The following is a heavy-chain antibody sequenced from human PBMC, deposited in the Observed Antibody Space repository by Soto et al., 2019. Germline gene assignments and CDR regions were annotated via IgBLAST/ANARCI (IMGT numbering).Heavy chain of an antibody. Sequence: GGSLRLSCAASGFTFSSSAMHWVRQAPGKGLGWVAVISYDGSNKYYAGSVKGRFTISRDNSKNTLYLQMNSLRAEGTAVYYCARDRRNYDSSGYYLNWFDPWGQGTLVTVSS. V-gene: IGHV3-30-3*01. CDR1: GFTFSSSA. CDR3: ARDRRNYDSSGYYLNWFDP. D-gene: IGHD3-22*01. CDR2: ISYDGSNK. J-gene: IGHJ5*02.